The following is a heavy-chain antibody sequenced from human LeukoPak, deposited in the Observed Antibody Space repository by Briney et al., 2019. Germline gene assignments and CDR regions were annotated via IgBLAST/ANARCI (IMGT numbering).Heavy chain of an antibody. V-gene: IGHV3-48*01. J-gene: IGHJ4*02. Sequence: GGSLRLSCAASGFTFSTYNMNWVRQAPGKGLEWVSYISSSRTIYYADSVKGRFTISRDNSKNTLYLQMNSLRAEDTAVYYCAKSSQPYYYGSGSYSPSSPYFDYWGQGTLVTVSS. CDR3: AKSSQPYYYGSGSYSPSSPYFDY. CDR1: GFTFSTYN. CDR2: ISSSRTI. D-gene: IGHD3-10*01.